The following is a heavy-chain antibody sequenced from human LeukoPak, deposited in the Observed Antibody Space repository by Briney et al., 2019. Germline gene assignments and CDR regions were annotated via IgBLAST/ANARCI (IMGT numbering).Heavy chain of an antibody. V-gene: IGHV6-1*01. J-gene: IGHJ4*02. Sequence: SQTLSLTCVVSGDSVSSKDGAWNWIRQSPSRGLEWLGRTYYRSKWYNDYAESMEGRMTISQDTSKNKYSLHLNSVTPDDTAVYYCARDFGTTGWHTFDYWGQGTLVTVSS. CDR3: ARDFGTTGWHTFDY. CDR2: TYYRSKWYN. CDR1: GDSVSSKDGA. D-gene: IGHD6-19*01.